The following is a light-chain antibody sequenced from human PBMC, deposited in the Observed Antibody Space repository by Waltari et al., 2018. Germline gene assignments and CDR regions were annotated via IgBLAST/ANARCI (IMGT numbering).Light chain of an antibody. Sequence: EIELTQSPATMSLSPGERATLYCRASQSVSSYLAWYQQKPGQAPRLLIYDASNRATGIPARFSGSGSGTDFTLTISSLEPEDFAVYYCQQRSHWRTFGQGTKVEIK. CDR2: DAS. V-gene: IGKV3-11*01. CDR1: QSVSSY. CDR3: QQRSHWRT. J-gene: IGKJ1*01.